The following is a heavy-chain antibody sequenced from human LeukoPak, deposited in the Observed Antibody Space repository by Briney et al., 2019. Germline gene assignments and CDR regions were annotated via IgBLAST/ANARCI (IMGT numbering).Heavy chain of an antibody. CDR2: FSYSGTA. CDR1: GGPISSDH. J-gene: IGHJ4*02. D-gene: IGHD4-17*01. Sequence: SETLSLTCTVSGGPISSDHWNWIRQPPGKGLEWIGYFSYSGTAKYTPSLTTPVTISGATSKSQFSLKLTSVTAADTAVYYCARRKPSVTTFDYWGQGNLVSVSS. V-gene: IGHV4-59*01. CDR3: ARRKPSVTTFDY.